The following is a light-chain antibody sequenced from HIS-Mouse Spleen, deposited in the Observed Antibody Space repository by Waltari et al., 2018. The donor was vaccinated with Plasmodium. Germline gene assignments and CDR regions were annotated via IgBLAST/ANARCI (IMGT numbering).Light chain of an antibody. J-gene: IGKJ2*01. CDR2: AAS. CDR1: QGISSY. Sequence: AIRMTQSPSSFSASTGDRVTITCRASQGISSYLAWYQQKPGKAPNLLIYAASTLQSGVPSRFSGSGSGPDFTLTISCLQSEDFATYYCQQYYSYPYTFGQGTKLEIK. V-gene: IGKV1-8*01. CDR3: QQYYSYPYT.